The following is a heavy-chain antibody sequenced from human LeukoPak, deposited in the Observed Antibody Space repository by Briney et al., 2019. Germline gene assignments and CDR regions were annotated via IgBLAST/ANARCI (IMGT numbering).Heavy chain of an antibody. CDR2: ISNDGSNK. V-gene: IGHV3-30*03. D-gene: IGHD6-19*01. J-gene: IGHJ4*02. CDR3: VREAYEAGTLWYFDY. CDR1: GFTFSSYG. Sequence: GGSLRLSCAASGFTFSSYGMHWVRQAPGKGLEWVAVISNDGSNKYYADSVKGRFIISRDNGDNSVFLEMNSLTADDTAIYYCVREAYEAGTLWYFDYWGQGALVIVSS.